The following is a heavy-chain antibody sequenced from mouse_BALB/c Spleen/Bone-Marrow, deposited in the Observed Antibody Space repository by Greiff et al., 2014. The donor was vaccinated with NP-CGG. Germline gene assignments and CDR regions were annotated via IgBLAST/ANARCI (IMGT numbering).Heavy chain of an antibody. CDR1: GFTFSSYG. CDR3: ARVYGWYFDV. CDR2: INNNGGST. J-gene: IGHJ1*01. V-gene: IGHV5-6-3*01. Sequence: EVQVVESGGGLVQPGGSLKLSCVASGFTFSSYGMSWVRQTPDKRLELVATINNNGGSTYYPDGVKGQFTIARDNAKNTLYLQMSSLKSEDTAMYYCARVYGWYFDVWGAGTTVTVSS. D-gene: IGHD1-1*01.